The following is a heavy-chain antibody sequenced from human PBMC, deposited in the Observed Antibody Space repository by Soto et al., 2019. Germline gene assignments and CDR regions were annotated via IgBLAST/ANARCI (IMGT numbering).Heavy chain of an antibody. CDR3: ARAQSYDYDSAAYYV. CDR2: INPNSGDT. Sequence: ASMEVSCQASAYALTAYSIHWVRQAPVQGLEWVGWINPNSGDTNYAQSFQGRVTMTRDTSISTAYMELNGLTSDDTAVYYCARAQSYDYDSAAYYVWGQGTTVNVSS. D-gene: IGHD3-22*01. J-gene: IGHJ6*02. V-gene: IGHV1-2*02. CDR1: AYALTAYS.